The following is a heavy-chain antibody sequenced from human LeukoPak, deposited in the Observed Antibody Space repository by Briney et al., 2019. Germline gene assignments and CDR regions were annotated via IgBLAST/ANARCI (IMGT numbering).Heavy chain of an antibody. J-gene: IGHJ1*01. CDR3: TRVVKGDYDSTYAEYFQH. CDR2: IRSKAYGGTT. V-gene: IGHV3-49*03. Sequence: GGTLSLSCTVSGLTFGDYAMSWFRRARGKGMERVGFIRSKAYGGTTEYAASVKGRFTISRDDSKSIAYLQMNSLKTEDTAVYYCTRVVKGDYDSTYAEYFQHWGQGTLVTVSS. CDR1: GLTFGDYA. D-gene: IGHD3-22*01.